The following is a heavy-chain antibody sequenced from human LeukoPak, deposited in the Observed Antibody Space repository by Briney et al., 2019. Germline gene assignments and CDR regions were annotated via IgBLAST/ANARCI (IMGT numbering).Heavy chain of an antibody. D-gene: IGHD4-17*01. CDR3: AREIGTVDYGDPFDY. V-gene: IGHV3-21*01. CDR2: ISSSSSYI. CDR1: GFTFSSYS. J-gene: IGHJ4*02. Sequence: GGSLRLSCAASGFTFSSYSMNWVRQAPGKGLEWVSSISSSSSYIYYADSVKGRFTISRDNAKNSLYLQMNSLRAEDTAVYYCAREIGTVDYGDPFDYWGQGTLVTVSS.